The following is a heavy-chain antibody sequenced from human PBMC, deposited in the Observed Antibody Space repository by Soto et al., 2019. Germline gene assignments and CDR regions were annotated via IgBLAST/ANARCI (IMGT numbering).Heavy chain of an antibody. CDR2: INPILSMS. D-gene: IGHD3-10*01. Sequence: QVQLVQSGAEVKRPGSSVKVSCKASGDTFTFYSINWVRQAPGLGLEWMGRINPILSMSNYAQRFQGRVTXTXDXXTSTAYMELSSLRSEDTAIYYCASSYGSGYRAFDYWSQGALVTVSS. J-gene: IGHJ4*02. CDR1: GDTFTFYS. CDR3: ASSYGSGYRAFDY. V-gene: IGHV1-69*02.